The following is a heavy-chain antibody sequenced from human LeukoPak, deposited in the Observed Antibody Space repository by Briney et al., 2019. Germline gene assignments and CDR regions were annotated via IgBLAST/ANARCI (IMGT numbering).Heavy chain of an antibody. CDR1: GDSINSGNSH. CDR2: VYDSWNN. V-gene: IGHV4-30-4*01. J-gene: IGHJ4*02. CDR3: ASYFVGNGGRGY. D-gene: IGHD3-10*02. Sequence: SETLSLTCTVSGDSINSGNSHWTWSRQPPGKGLEWLGSVYDSWNNYYNPSLESRITMSVDTSKNQYSLELSSVIAADTAVYYCASYFVGNGGRGYWGQGALVTVSS.